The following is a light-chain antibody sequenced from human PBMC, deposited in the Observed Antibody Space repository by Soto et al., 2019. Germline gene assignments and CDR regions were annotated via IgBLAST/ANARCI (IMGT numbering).Light chain of an antibody. CDR2: DVS. V-gene: IGLV2-14*03. Sequence: QSALTQPASVSGSPGQSITISCTGSGSDIGGYDYVSWYQQYPGKAPKLMIYDVSNRPSGVSNRFSGSKSGNTASLTISGLQADDEADYYCSSFTSSTTRVFGTGTKLTVL. CDR3: SSFTSSTTRV. J-gene: IGLJ1*01. CDR1: GSDIGGYDY.